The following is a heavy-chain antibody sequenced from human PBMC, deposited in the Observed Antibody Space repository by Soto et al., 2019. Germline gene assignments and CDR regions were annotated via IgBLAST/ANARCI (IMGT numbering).Heavy chain of an antibody. Sequence: PSETLSLTCTVSGGSISSYYWSWIRQPPGKGLEWIGYIYYSGSTNYNPSLKSRVTISVDTSKNQFSLKLSSVTAADTAVYYCAREKGYSYRYVWFDPWGQGTLVTVSS. J-gene: IGHJ5*02. CDR2: IYYSGST. V-gene: IGHV4-59*01. CDR1: GGSISSYY. D-gene: IGHD5-18*01. CDR3: AREKGYSYRYVWFDP.